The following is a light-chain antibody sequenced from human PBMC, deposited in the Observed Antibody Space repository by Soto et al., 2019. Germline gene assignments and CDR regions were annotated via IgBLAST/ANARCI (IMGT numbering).Light chain of an antibody. J-gene: IGKJ3*01. CDR3: QQYGSSPPFT. Sequence: EIGLTQSPGTLSLSQGERATLSCRASQSVSSSYLAWYQQKPGQAPRLLLYGASRRATGIPDMFRGSGSGTDFTLTISRLEPEDFAVYYCQQYGSSPPFTFGPGTKVDIK. V-gene: IGKV3-20*01. CDR2: GAS. CDR1: QSVSSSY.